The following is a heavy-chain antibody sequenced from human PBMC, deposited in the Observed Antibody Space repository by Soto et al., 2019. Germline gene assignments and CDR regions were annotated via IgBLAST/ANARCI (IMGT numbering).Heavy chain of an antibody. CDR3: ASRNYYESSGYYYWYYFDF. V-gene: IGHV3-23*01. Sequence: PGGSLRLSCAASGFTFTNHAMSWVRQAQGKGLEWVSAISGSGDSTYYAESVKGRFTISRDNSKNTLYLQMNSLGAEDTAVYYCASRNYYESSGYYYWYYFDFWGQGTLVTVSS. CDR1: GFTFTNHA. J-gene: IGHJ4*02. CDR2: ISGSGDST. D-gene: IGHD3-22*01.